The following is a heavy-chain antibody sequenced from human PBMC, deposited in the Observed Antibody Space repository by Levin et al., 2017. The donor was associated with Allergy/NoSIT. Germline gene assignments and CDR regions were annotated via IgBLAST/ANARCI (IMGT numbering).Heavy chain of an antibody. Sequence: ETLSLTCTVSGDSISSYFWSWIRQPPGKGLEWIGYISYSGNSKYNPSLRSRVTISVDTSKNQFSLKLRSVTAADTAIYYCARDRVTAADGTYYFYGMDVWGQGTTVTVSS. D-gene: IGHD6-13*01. V-gene: IGHV4-59*01. CDR1: GDSISSYF. CDR3: ARDRVTAADGTYYFYGMDV. CDR2: ISYSGNS. J-gene: IGHJ6*02.